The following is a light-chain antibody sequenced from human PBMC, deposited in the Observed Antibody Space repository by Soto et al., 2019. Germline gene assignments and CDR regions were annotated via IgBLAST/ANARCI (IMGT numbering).Light chain of an antibody. V-gene: IGKV3-15*01. J-gene: IGKJ1*01. Sequence: EIVMIQSPATLSVSPGESATVSCRASQSISSKLAWYHQKPGQAPRLLIYDASTRDTGIPGRFSGSGSGTEFSLTISSLQSEDFAVYYCQQYFDSPPTFGQGTKVEIK. CDR3: QQYFDSPPT. CDR1: QSISSK. CDR2: DAS.